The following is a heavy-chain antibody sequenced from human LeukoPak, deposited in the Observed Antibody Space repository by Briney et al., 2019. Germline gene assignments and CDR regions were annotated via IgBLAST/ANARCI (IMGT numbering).Heavy chain of an antibody. D-gene: IGHD6-13*01. CDR1: GYSFSSYW. CDR2: IYPGDSDT. CDR3: ARLGAAVDWTQWFDP. V-gene: IGHV5-51*01. J-gene: IGHJ5*02. Sequence: GESLKISCKGSGYSFSSYWIAWVRQMSGKGLEWMGIIYPGDSDTTYSPSFQGQVTISADKSISTAYLQWRSLKASDTAMYYCARLGAAVDWTQWFDPWGQGTPVTVSS.